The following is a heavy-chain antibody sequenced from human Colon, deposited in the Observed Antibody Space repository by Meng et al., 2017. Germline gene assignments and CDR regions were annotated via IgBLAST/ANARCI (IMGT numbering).Heavy chain of an antibody. CDR1: GFTFSTYD. CDR2: ISRNSGDI. Sequence: GGSLRLSCAASGFTFSTYDMNWVRQAPGKGLGWVASISRNSGDIYYADSVKGRFTISRSNSKNSLYLEMISLRAEDTAVYYCARPDFYYNGMDVWGQGTTVTVSS. CDR3: ARPDFYYNGMDV. V-gene: IGHV3-21*01. J-gene: IGHJ6*02.